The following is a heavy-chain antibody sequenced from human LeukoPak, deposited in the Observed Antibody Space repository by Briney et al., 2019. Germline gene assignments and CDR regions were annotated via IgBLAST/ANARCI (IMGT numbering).Heavy chain of an antibody. J-gene: IGHJ4*02. D-gene: IGHD6-19*01. V-gene: IGHV3-30*18. CDR3: AKDSSGWSHYFDY. CDR2: ISYDGSNK. CDR1: GFTFSSYG. Sequence: GRSLRLSCVASGFTFSSYGMHWVRQAPGKGLEWVAVISYDGSNKYYADSVKSRFTISRDNSKNTLYLQMNSLRAEDTAVYYCAKDSSGWSHYFDYWGQGTLVTVSS.